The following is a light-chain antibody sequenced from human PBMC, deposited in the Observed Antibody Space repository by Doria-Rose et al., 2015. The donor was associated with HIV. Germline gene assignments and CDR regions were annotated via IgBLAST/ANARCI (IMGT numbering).Light chain of an antibody. CDR3: QQYYDTPS. CDR1: QSLLYTSKNY. J-gene: IGKJ3*01. CDR2: WSS. V-gene: IGKV4-1*01. Sequence: TQSPESLGMSLGERATLNCKSNQSLLYTSKNYLAWYQQKPGQPPNWLIYWSSTRQSGVPARFSGSGSGTDFTLTISSLEAEDVAVYYCQQYYDTPSFGPGTTVDIK.